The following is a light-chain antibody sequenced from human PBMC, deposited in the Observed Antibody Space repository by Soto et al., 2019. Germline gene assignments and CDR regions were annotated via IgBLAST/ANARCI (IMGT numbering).Light chain of an antibody. Sequence: EIVMTQSPATLSVSPGERATLSCRASQSVTSNLAWYQQKPGQAPSLLIYDISARATGIPTRFSGSGSGTEFTLTISSLQSEDFATYYCLQHNSYPFTFGPGTKVDIK. J-gene: IGKJ3*01. CDR3: LQHNSYPFT. V-gene: IGKV3D-15*01. CDR2: DIS. CDR1: QSVTSN.